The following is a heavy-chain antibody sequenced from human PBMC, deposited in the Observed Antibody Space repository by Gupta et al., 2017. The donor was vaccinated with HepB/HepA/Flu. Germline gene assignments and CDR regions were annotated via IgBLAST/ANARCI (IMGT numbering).Heavy chain of an antibody. D-gene: IGHD3-10*01. V-gene: IGHV3-9*01. CDR2: SWNGGTV. Sequence: SWNGGTVGYADSVKGRFTISRDNAKNSLYLQMNSLRPEDTALYYCAKAGVDLYYYYGMDVWGQGTTVTVSS. J-gene: IGHJ6*02. CDR3: AKAGVDLYYYYGMDV.